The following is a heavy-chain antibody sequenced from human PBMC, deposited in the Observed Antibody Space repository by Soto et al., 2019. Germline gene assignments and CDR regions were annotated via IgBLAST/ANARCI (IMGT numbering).Heavy chain of an antibody. D-gene: IGHD2-2*01. V-gene: IGHV4-34*01. Sequence: SETLSLTCAVYGGSFSGYYWSWIRQPPGKGLEWIGEINHSGSTNYNPSLKSRVTISVDTSKNQFSLKLSSVTAADTAVYYCARVGDCSSTSCYGRVIWFDPWGQGTLVTVSS. J-gene: IGHJ5*02. CDR1: GGSFSGYY. CDR2: INHSGST. CDR3: ARVGDCSSTSCYGRVIWFDP.